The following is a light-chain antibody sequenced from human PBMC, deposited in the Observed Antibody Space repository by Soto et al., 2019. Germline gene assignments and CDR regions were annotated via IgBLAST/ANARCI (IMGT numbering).Light chain of an antibody. Sequence: EILLTQSPATLSLSPGKISTLSCRASQSVSSYLAWYQQRPGQAPRLLIYDASNRATGVPARFSGSGSGTEFTLTISSLQPDDFATYYCQQFDSFSLTFGGGTKVDIK. V-gene: IGKV3-11*01. J-gene: IGKJ4*01. CDR2: DAS. CDR3: QQFDSFSLT. CDR1: QSVSSY.